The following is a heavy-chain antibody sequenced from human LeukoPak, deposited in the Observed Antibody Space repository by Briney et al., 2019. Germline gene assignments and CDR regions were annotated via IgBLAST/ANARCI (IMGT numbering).Heavy chain of an antibody. D-gene: IGHD3-3*01. V-gene: IGHV3-21*01. CDR1: GFTFSSYS. J-gene: IGHJ4*02. Sequence: GGSLRLSCAASGFTFSSYSMNWVRQAPGKGLEWVSSISSSSSYIYYADSVKGRFTISRDNAKNSLYLQMNSLRAEDTAVYYCASFWSGSNPFDYWGQGTLVTVSS. CDR2: ISSSSSYI. CDR3: ASFWSGSNPFDY.